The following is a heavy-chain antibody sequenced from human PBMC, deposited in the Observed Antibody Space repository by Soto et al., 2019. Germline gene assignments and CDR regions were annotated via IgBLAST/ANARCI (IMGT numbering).Heavy chain of an antibody. CDR2: IDPSDSYT. Sequence: PXESLKISGKGSGYSFTSYWIGWVRQMPGKGLEWMGSIDPSDSYTNYSPSFQGHVTISADKSISTAYLQWSSLKASDTAMYYCGRRLQWPAYYYYGMDVWGQGTTVTASS. D-gene: IGHD6-19*01. V-gene: IGHV5-10-1*01. J-gene: IGHJ6*02. CDR1: GYSFTSYW. CDR3: GRRLQWPAYYYYGMDV.